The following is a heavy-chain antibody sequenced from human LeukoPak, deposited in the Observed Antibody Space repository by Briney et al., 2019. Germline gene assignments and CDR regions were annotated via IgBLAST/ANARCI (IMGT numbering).Heavy chain of an antibody. CDR3: ASGYSSGWFDY. D-gene: IGHD6-19*01. CDR2: INPSGGST. Sequence: ASVKVSCKASGYTFTSYYMHWVRQAPGQGLEWMGIINPSGGSTSYAQKFQGRVTMTRDTSTSTVYMELSSLRSEDTAVYCCASGYSSGWFDYWGQGTLVTVSS. J-gene: IGHJ4*02. CDR1: GYTFTSYY. V-gene: IGHV1-46*01.